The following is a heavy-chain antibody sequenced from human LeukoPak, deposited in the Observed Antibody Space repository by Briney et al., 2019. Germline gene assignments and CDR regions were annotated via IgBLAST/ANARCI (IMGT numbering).Heavy chain of an antibody. J-gene: IGHJ4*02. CDR1: GFTFRFYL. D-gene: IGHD3-16*02. CDR2: IKHEGSDK. CDR3: AKDADYVWGSYRRNYFDY. V-gene: IGHV3-7*03. Sequence: GGSLRLSCAASGFTFRFYLMNWVRQAPGKGLEWVAYIKHEGSDKKYVDSVKGRFTISRDNAKNSLYLQMNSLRAEDTALYYCAKDADYVWGSYRRNYFDYWGQGTLVTVSS.